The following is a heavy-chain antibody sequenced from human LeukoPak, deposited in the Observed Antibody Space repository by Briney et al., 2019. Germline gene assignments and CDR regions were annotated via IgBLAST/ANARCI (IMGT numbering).Heavy chain of an antibody. CDR3: ASGGRYNSGWYGYYFDY. CDR1: GNYR. V-gene: IGHV3-74*01. D-gene: IGHD6-19*01. CDR2: INSDGSTT. Sequence: GGSLRLSCAASGNYRMHWVRQAPGKGLVWVSRINSDGSTTSYADSVKGRFTISRDNAKNTLYLQMNSLRAEDTAVYSCASGGRYNSGWYGYYFDYWGQGTLVTVSS. J-gene: IGHJ4*02.